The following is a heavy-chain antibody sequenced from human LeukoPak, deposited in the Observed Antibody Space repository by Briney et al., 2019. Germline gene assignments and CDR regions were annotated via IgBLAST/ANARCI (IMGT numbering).Heavy chain of an antibody. CDR2: IYYTGST. Sequence: PSETLSLTCSVSGGSISSLYWSWIRQPPGKGLEWIGYIYYTGSTNYNPSLKSRVTMFVDMSKNQFSLRLSSVTAADTAVYYCARHRAYSSSSPFDYWGQGTLVSVSS. V-gene: IGHV4-59*08. CDR1: GGSISSLY. D-gene: IGHD6-6*01. J-gene: IGHJ4*02. CDR3: ARHRAYSSSSPFDY.